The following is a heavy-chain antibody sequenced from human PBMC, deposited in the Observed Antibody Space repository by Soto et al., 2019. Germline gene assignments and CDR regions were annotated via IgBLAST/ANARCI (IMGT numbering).Heavy chain of an antibody. Sequence: QVQLQESGPGLVKPSETLSLTCTVSGGSISSYYWSWIRQPPGRGLEWIGYIYYSGSTNYNPSLKSRGTVALDTSKNQFSLKLSSVSAADTAVYYCARDLGGYSGYLYYFDYWGQGTLVTVSS. CDR3: ARDLGGYSGYLYYFDY. CDR2: IYYSGST. D-gene: IGHD5-12*01. CDR1: GGSISSYY. V-gene: IGHV4-59*01. J-gene: IGHJ4*02.